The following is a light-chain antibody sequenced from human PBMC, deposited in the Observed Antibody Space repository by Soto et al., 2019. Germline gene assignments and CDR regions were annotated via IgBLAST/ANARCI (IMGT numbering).Light chain of an antibody. CDR3: SSYTSRATVV. CDR2: GVT. J-gene: IGLJ1*01. Sequence: QSVLTQPASVSGSPGQSTTISCTGPSSDVGGYDSVSWYQKQPDKAPKLLIYGVTNRPSGVSSRFSGSKSGNTASLTISGLRTDDEADYFCSSYTSRATVVFGTGTKVTVL. CDR1: SSDVGGYDS. V-gene: IGLV2-14*01.